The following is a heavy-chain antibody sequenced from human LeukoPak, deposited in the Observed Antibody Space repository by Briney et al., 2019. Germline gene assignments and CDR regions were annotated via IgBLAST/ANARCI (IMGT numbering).Heavy chain of an antibody. CDR1: GGSISSYY. D-gene: IGHD3-10*01. CDR2: IYYSGST. Sequence: SETLSLTCTVSGGSISSYYWSWIRQPPGKGLEWIGYIYYSGSTDYNPSLKSRVTISVDTSKNQFSLKLSSVTAADTAVYYCARGRSSMVRGYYYYYMDVWGKGTTVTISS. V-gene: IGHV4-59*01. J-gene: IGHJ6*03. CDR3: ARGRSSMVRGYYYYYMDV.